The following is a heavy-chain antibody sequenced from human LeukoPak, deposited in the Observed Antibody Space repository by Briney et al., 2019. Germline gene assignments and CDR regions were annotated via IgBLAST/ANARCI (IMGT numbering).Heavy chain of an antibody. J-gene: IGHJ4*02. V-gene: IGHV1-2*02. D-gene: IGHD3-3*01. CDR3: ARDIGFWSGYPIYY. CDR2: INPNSGGT. CDR1: GYTFTGYY. Sequence: ASVKVFCKASGYTFTGYYMHWVRQAPGQGLEWMGWINPNSGGTNYAQKFQGRVTMTRDTSISTAYMELSRLRSDDTAVYYCARDIGFWSGYPIYYWGQGTLVTVSS.